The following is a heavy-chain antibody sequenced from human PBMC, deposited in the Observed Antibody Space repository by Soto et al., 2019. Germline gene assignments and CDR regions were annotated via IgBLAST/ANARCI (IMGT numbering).Heavy chain of an antibody. Sequence: QVQLVESGGGVVQPGRSLRLSCAASGFTFSSYAMHWVRQAPGKGLEWVAVISYDGSNKYYADSVKGRFTISRDNSKNTLYLQMNSLRAEDTAVYYCARGTPEYYYYGMGVWGQGTTVTVSS. CDR3: ARGTPEYYYYGMGV. J-gene: IGHJ6*02. CDR1: GFTFSSYA. CDR2: ISYDGSNK. D-gene: IGHD2-2*01. V-gene: IGHV3-30-3*01.